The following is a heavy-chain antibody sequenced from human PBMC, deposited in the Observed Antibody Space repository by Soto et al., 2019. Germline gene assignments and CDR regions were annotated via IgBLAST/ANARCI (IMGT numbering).Heavy chain of an antibody. Sequence: EVQLVESGGGLVQPGGSLRLSCAASGFSFNTYEMNWVLQAPGKGLEWVSYISSSGSTIYYADSVKGRFTVSRDNGKNSLYLQMNSLRAEDTAVYYCAYGASCDYWGQGTQVTVSS. CDR3: AYGASCDY. V-gene: IGHV3-48*03. J-gene: IGHJ4*02. D-gene: IGHD1-26*01. CDR2: ISSSGSTI. CDR1: GFSFNTYE.